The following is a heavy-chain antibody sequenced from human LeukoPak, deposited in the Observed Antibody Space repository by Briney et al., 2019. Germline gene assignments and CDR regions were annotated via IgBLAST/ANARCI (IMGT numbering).Heavy chain of an antibody. V-gene: IGHV4-59*11. J-gene: IGHJ4*02. Sequence: SETLSLTCTVSASSISSHSWGWIRQPPGKGLEWIGYDSNNGNINYNPALKSRGTISVDTSKRQFSLKLSSVTAADPAVYYCARDNWVSLDYWGQGILVTVSP. D-gene: IGHD7-27*01. CDR1: ASSISSHS. CDR2: DSNNGNI. CDR3: ARDNWVSLDY.